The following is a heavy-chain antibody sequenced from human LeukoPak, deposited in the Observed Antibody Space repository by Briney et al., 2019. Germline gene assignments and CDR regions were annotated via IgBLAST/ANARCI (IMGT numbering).Heavy chain of an antibody. V-gene: IGHV1-69*13. CDR3: ARSYYGSGNVLGFDP. D-gene: IGHD3-10*01. CDR1: GGTFSSYA. Sequence: ASVKASCKASGGTFSSYAISWVRQAPGQGLEWMGGIIPIFGTANYAQKFQGRVTITADESTSTAYMELSGLRSEDTAVYYCARSYYGSGNVLGFDPWGQGTLVTVSS. J-gene: IGHJ5*02. CDR2: IIPIFGTA.